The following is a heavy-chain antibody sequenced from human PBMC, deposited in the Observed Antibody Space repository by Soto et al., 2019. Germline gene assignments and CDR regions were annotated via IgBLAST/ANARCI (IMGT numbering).Heavy chain of an antibody. Sequence: WGSLRLSCAASGFTFSNAWMSWVRHAPGKGQEWVGRIKSKTDGGTTDYAAPVKGRFTMSRDDSKNMLCLQMNSLKAEDTAVYYCASHMVARITYIYYYYGMEVWGQGTTVTV. CDR2: IKSKTDGGTT. D-gene: IGHD5-12*01. CDR1: GFTFSNAW. V-gene: IGHV3-15*01. J-gene: IGHJ6*02. CDR3: ASHMVARITYIYYYYGMEV.